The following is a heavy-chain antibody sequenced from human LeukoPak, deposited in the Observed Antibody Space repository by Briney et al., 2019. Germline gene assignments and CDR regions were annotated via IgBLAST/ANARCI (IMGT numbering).Heavy chain of an antibody. J-gene: IGHJ4*02. D-gene: IGHD5-18*01. Sequence: GGSLRLSCAASGFTFSSYAMHWVRQAPGEGLEWVAVISYDGSNKYYADSVKGRFTISRDNSKNTLYLQMNSLRAEDTAVYYCAREGTAMAMTFDYWGQGTLVTVSS. V-gene: IGHV3-30-3*01. CDR2: ISYDGSNK. CDR3: AREGTAMAMTFDY. CDR1: GFTFSSYA.